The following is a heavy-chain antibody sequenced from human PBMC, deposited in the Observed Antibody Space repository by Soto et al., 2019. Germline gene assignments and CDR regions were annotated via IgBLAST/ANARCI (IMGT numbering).Heavy chain of an antibody. CDR1: GFTFSSYA. D-gene: IGHD3-3*02. V-gene: IGHV3-30-3*01. J-gene: IGHJ5*02. Sequence: QVQLVESGGGVVQPGRSLRLSCAASGFTFSSYAMHWVRQAPGKGLEWVAVISYDGSNKYYADSVKGRFTISRDNSKNTLYRQMNSRRAEDTAVYYCAGHSWGQGTLVTVSS. CDR2: ISYDGSNK. CDR3: AGHS.